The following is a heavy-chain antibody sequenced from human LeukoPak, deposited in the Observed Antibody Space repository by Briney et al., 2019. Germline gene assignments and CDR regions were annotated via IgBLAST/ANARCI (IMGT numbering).Heavy chain of an antibody. V-gene: IGHV3-74*01. CDR3: ARDLRTPSDTNIAIDY. CDR1: GFTFSSYW. D-gene: IGHD4-23*01. CDR2: INSDGRSA. Sequence: GGSLTLSCAASGFTFSSYWMHWVRQAPGKGLVWVSRINSDGRSATYADSVKGRVTISRDNAKNTLYLQMNSLRAEDTAVYYCARDLRTPSDTNIAIDYWGQGTLVTVSS. J-gene: IGHJ4*02.